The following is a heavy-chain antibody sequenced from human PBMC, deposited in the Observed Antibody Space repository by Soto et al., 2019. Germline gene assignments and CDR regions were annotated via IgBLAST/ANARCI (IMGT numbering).Heavy chain of an antibody. J-gene: IGHJ4*02. CDR1: GFTFSGFD. CDR2: IGTAGDT. V-gene: IGHV3-13*01. Sequence: GGSLRLSCEASGFTFSGFDMHWVRQPTGKGLEWVSTIGTAGDTYYAVSVKGRFTISRDNAKDSLSLQMNSLRAGDTAVYFCARGQEVGAHFFDSWGQGTQVTVSS. D-gene: IGHD2-15*01. CDR3: ARGQEVGAHFFDS.